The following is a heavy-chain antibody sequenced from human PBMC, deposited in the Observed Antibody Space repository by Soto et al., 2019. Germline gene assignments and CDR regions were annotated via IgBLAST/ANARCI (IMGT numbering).Heavy chain of an antibody. V-gene: IGHV4-38-2*01. D-gene: IGHD3-16*01. CDR2: FFHRGNS. CDR1: GYSISSGYY. CDR3: ARGGGKSYFNY. Sequence: PSETLSLTCVVSGYSISSGYYWGWIRQPPGKGLEWIGSFFHRGNSYYNPSLKSRVTMSVDTSQNKFSLKLSSVTAADTALYYCARGGGKSYFNYWGQGTLVTVSS. J-gene: IGHJ4*02.